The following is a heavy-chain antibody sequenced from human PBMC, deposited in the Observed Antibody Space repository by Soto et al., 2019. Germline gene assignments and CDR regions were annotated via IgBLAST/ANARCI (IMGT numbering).Heavy chain of an antibody. CDR1: GASITQYY. CDR2: VSSTGST. CDR3: AHILSGSQFNY. D-gene: IGHD3-9*01. J-gene: IGHJ4*02. V-gene: IGHV4-4*08. Sequence: SETLSLTCTVSGASITQYYWNWIRQSPGKGLEWIVSVSSTGSTVFNPSLTSRVTVSVDTSKNQFSLTLSSVIAADTAIYYCAHILSGSQFNYWGQGTPVTVSS.